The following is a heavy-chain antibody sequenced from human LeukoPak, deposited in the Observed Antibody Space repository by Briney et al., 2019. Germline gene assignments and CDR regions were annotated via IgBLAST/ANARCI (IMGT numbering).Heavy chain of an antibody. J-gene: IGHJ3*02. CDR3: ARDARYFALPEGGPDDAFDI. V-gene: IGHV1-18*01. CDR1: GYTFTSYG. D-gene: IGHD3-9*01. Sequence: SVKVSCKASGYTFTSYGISWVRQAPGQGLEWMGWISAYNGNTNYAQKLQGRVTMTTDTSTSTAYMELRSLRSDDTAVYYCARDARYFALPEGGPDDAFDIWGQGTMVTVSS. CDR2: ISAYNGNT.